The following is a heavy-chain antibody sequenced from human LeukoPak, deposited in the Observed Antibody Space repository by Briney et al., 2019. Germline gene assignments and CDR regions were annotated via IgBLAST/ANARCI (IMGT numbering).Heavy chain of an antibody. V-gene: IGHV3-53*01. CDR3: AGRYDSSGYPLH. Sequence: GGSLRLSCPASGFSVSSNYVSWVRQAPGKGLEWVSVIYSGGTTYYADSIKGRFTISRDNSKNTLYLQMNSLRAEDTAVYYCAGRYDSSGYPLHWGQGTLVTVSS. D-gene: IGHD3-22*01. CDR1: GFSVSSNY. CDR2: IYSGGTT. J-gene: IGHJ4*02.